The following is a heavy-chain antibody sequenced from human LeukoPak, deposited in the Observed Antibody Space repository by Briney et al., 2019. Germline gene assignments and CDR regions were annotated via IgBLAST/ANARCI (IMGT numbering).Heavy chain of an antibody. D-gene: IGHD2-8*01. V-gene: IGHV3-15*01. J-gene: IGHJ6*04. Sequence: GGSLRLSCGASGFTFTYAWMNWVRHAPGEGLEWVARVKTKSDGGTRDYAASVKGRLTVSRDDSKSTLYLQMNTLRTDDTAVYYCTTESVVPTVYAMLDVWGKGTTVTVSS. CDR3: TTESVVPTVYAMLDV. CDR2: VKTKSDGGTR. CDR1: GFTFTYAW.